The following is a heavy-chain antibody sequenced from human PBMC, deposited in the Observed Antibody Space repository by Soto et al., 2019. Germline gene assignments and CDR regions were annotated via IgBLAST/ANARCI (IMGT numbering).Heavy chain of an antibody. J-gene: IGHJ5*02. CDR1: GGSISSSSYY. D-gene: IGHD6-19*01. CDR3: ARHQWLVLHWFDP. V-gene: IGHV4-39*01. CDR2: IYYSGST. Sequence: SETLSLTCTVSGGSISSSSYYWGWIRQPPGKGLEWIGSIYYSGSTYYNPSLKSRVTISVDTSKNQFSLKLSSVTAADTAVYYCARHQWLVLHWFDPWGQGTLVTVSS.